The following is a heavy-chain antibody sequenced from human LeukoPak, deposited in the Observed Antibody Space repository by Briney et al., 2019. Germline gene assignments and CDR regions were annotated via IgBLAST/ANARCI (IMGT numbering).Heavy chain of an antibody. J-gene: IGHJ4*02. CDR1: ASTFSNDA. CDR3: ARGDSSGYYYFEY. CDR2: VSYDETNK. D-gene: IGHD6-19*01. Sequence: GGSLRLSCAASASTFSNDAIHWVRQAPGKGLEWVAVVSYDETNKYYADSVKGRFTISRDNSKNTLYLQMNSLRAEDTAVYYCARGDSSGYYYFEYWGQGTLVTVSS. V-gene: IGHV3-30*14.